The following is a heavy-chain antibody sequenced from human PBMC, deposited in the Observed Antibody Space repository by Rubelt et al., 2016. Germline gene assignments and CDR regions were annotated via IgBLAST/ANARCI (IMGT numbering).Heavy chain of an antibody. J-gene: IGHJ4*02. CDR1: GYTFISSG. Sequence: QVQLVQSGAEVKKPGASVKVSCKASGYTFISSGISWVRQAPGHGIEWMGWNSAYNGNTNYAQKLQGRVTMTTDTSTSTAYMELRSLRSDDTAVYFCARDLTYNLPAYWGQGTLVTVSS. D-gene: IGHD5-24*01. CDR3: ARDLTYNLPAY. V-gene: IGHV1-18*01. CDR2: NSAYNGNT.